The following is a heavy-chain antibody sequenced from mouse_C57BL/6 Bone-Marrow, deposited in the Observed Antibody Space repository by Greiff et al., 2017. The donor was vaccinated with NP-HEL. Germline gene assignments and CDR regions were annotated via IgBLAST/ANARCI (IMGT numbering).Heavy chain of an antibody. D-gene: IGHD2-3*01. CDR1: GFNIKDYY. V-gene: IGHV14-1*01. CDR2: IDPEDGDT. J-gene: IGHJ4*01. Sequence: EVQLQQSGAELVRPGASVKLSCTASGFNIKDYYMHWVKQRPEQGLEWIGRIDPEDGDTEYAPKFQGKATMTADTSSNTAYLQLSSLTSEDTAVYYCTDGYYVRYAMDDWGQGTSVTVSS. CDR3: TDGYYVRYAMDD.